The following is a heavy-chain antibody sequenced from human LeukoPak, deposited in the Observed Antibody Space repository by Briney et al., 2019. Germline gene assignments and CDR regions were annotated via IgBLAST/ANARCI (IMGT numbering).Heavy chain of an antibody. Sequence: GGSLRLSCAASGFTFSSYGMHWVRQAPGKGLEWVAVISYDGSNKYYADSVKGRFTISRDNSKNTLYLQMISLRAEDTAVYYCARVDYYGSGVDYWGQGTLVTVSS. D-gene: IGHD3-10*01. CDR3: ARVDYYGSGVDY. J-gene: IGHJ4*02. V-gene: IGHV3-30*03. CDR2: ISYDGSNK. CDR1: GFTFSSYG.